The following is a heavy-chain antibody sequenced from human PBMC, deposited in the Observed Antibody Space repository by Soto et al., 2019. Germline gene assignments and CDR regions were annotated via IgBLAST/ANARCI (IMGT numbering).Heavy chain of an antibody. V-gene: IGHV3-72*01. Sequence: EVQLVESGGGLVQPGGSLRLSCAASGFTFSDHYMDWVRQAPGKGLEWVGRTRDKAHSYTTEYAASVKGRFTISRDDSKNALDLQMNSLKTEDTAVYYCARIYSSTWYGSFFDYCGQGTLVTVSS. CDR2: TRDKAHSYTT. J-gene: IGHJ4*02. CDR3: ARIYSSTWYGSFFDY. D-gene: IGHD6-13*01. CDR1: GFTFSDHY.